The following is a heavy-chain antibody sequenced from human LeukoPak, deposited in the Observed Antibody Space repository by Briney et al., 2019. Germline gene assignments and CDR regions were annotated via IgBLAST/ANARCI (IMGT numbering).Heavy chain of an antibody. CDR2: IKQDGSEK. V-gene: IGHV3-7*01. CDR1: GFTFSSYW. D-gene: IGHD2-2*01. Sequence: GGSLRLSCAASGFTFSSYWMGWVRQAPGKGLEWVAHIKQDGSEKYYVDSVKGRFTISRDNAKNSLYLQMNSLRAEDTAVYYCARDGGVVPAANYYYGMDVWGQGTTVTVSS. CDR3: ARDGGVVPAANYYYGMDV. J-gene: IGHJ6*02.